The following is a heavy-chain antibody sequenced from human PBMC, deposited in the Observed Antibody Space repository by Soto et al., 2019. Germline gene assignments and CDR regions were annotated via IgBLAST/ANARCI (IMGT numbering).Heavy chain of an antibody. CDR1: GGSITSSHYY. Sequence: QLQLQESGPGLVKPSETLSLTCTVSGGSITSSHYYWAWIRQPPGKGPEWIGSVYYSGNTYYNPSVKSRIIISVDTSKNQFSLKLTSVTAADTAMFYCARLDSSTLFFDHWGQGTLVTVSS. CDR3: ARLDSSTLFFDH. J-gene: IGHJ4*02. D-gene: IGHD6-13*01. V-gene: IGHV4-39*01. CDR2: VYYSGNT.